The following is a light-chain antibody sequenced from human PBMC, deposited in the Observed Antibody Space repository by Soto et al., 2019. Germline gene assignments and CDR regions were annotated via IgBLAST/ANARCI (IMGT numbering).Light chain of an antibody. CDR3: QHYNSYSEA. CDR1: QSISSW. CDR2: DAS. J-gene: IGKJ1*01. Sequence: DIQMTQSPSTLSASVGDRVTITCRASQSISSWLAWYQQKPGKAPKLLIYDASSLESGVPSRFSGNGSGTEFTLTISGLQPDDFATYYCQHYNSYSEAFGQGTKVDI. V-gene: IGKV1-5*01.